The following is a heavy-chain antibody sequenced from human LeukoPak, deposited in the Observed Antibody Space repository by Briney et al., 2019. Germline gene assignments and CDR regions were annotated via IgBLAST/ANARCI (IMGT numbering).Heavy chain of an antibody. D-gene: IGHD6-13*01. CDR1: GYTFTSYD. Sequence: SVKVSCKASGYTFTSYDINWVRQAPGQGLEWMGGIIPIFGSANYAQKFQGRVTITADESTSTAYMELSSLRSEDTAVYYCATGGIIAAAHNWFDPWGQGTLVTVSS. J-gene: IGHJ5*02. CDR2: IIPIFGSA. V-gene: IGHV1-69*01. CDR3: ATGGIIAAAHNWFDP.